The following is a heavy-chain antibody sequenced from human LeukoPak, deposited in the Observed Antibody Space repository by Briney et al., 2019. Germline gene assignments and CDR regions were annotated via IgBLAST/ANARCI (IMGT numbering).Heavy chain of an antibody. V-gene: IGHV3-23*01. CDR2: ISGSGSTT. J-gene: IGHJ3*02. D-gene: IGHD6-6*01. CDR3: AKATSIAAHDAFDI. Sequence: GGSLRLSCAASGFTFSSYSMTWVRQAPGKGLEWVSAISGSGSTTFYADSVKGRFTISRDNSKNTLYLHMNNLRAEDTAVYYCAKATSIAAHDAFDIWGQGTMVTVSS. CDR1: GFTFSSYS.